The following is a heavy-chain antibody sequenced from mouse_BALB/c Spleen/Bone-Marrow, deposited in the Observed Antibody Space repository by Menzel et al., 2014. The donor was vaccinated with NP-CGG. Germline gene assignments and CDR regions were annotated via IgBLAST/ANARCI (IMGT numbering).Heavy chain of an antibody. Sequence: VHLVESGAELVRPGTSVKVSCKASGYAFTNYLIEWVKQRPGPGLEWIGEINPGSGGTNYNEEFKGKVTLAADKSSSTAYMQLSSLTSEDSAVYFCARWDCAMDYWGQGTSVTVSS. V-gene: IGHV1-54*01. CDR2: INPGSGGT. CDR1: GYAFTNYL. J-gene: IGHJ4*01. CDR3: ARWDCAMDY.